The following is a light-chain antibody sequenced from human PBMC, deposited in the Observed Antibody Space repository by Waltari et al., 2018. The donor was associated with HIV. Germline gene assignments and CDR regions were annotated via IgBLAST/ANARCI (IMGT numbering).Light chain of an antibody. CDR1: SSDVGDYNY. CDR2: DIT. Sequence: HSALTQPRSVSGSPGQSVTISCTGTSSDVGDYNYVSWYQQHPGQAPKLLIFDITTRPSGVPDRFSGAKSGNTASLTISGLHLEDEANYYCCSYAGTYTWVFGGGTTLTVL. V-gene: IGLV2-11*01. J-gene: IGLJ3*02. CDR3: CSYAGTYTWV.